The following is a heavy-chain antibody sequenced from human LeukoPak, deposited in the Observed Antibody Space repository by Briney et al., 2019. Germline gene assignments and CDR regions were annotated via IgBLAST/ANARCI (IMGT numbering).Heavy chain of an antibody. CDR2: ITWNGGST. Sequence: GGSVRLSCAASGFTFDDYGMTWVRQAPGKGLEWVSIITWNGGSTGYADSVKGRFTISRDNAKNSLYLQMNSLRAEDTALYYCGRGAGALDIWGQGTMVTVSS. CDR3: GRGAGALDI. CDR1: GFTFDDYG. J-gene: IGHJ3*02. V-gene: IGHV3-20*04.